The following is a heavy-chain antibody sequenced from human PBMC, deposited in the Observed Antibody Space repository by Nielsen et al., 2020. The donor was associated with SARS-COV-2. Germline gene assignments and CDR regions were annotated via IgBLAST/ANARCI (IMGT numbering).Heavy chain of an antibody. CDR2: IWYDGSNK. D-gene: IGHD1-26*01. CDR1: SFTFSRYA. V-gene: IGHV3-33*08. Sequence: GESLKISCAASSFTFSRYAMHWVRQAPGKGLEWVAVIWYDGSNKYYADSVKGRFTISRDNSKNTLYLQMNSLRAEDTAVYYCARDRGRALQNWFDPWGQGTLVTVSS. CDR3: ARDRGRALQNWFDP. J-gene: IGHJ5*02.